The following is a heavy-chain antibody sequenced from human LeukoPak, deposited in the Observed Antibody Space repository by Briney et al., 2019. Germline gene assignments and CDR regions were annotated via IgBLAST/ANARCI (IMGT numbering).Heavy chain of an antibody. CDR3: ARGKYPDNDDYMDV. V-gene: IGHV3-30*02. CDR2: IRYDGSNK. D-gene: IGHD1-1*01. CDR1: GFTFSNYA. J-gene: IGHJ6*03. Sequence: PGGSLRLSCAASGFTFSNYAIHWVRQAPGKGLEWVAFIRYDGSNKYYVDSVKGRFTISRDNAKNSLYLQMNSLRAEDTALYYCARGKYPDNDDYMDVWGKGTTVIVSS.